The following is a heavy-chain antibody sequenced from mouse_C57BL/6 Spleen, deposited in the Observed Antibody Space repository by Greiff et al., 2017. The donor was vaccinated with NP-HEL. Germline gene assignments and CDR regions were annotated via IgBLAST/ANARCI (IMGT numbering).Heavy chain of an antibody. CDR3: ARSDDYEGAY. Sequence: VQRVESGPELVKPGASVKISCKASGYAFSSSWMNWVKQRPGKGLEWIGRIYPGDGDTNYNGKFKGKATLTADKSSSTAYMQLSSLTSEDSAVYFCARSDDYEGAYWGQGTLVTVSA. CDR1: GYAFSSSW. CDR2: IYPGDGDT. D-gene: IGHD2-4*01. V-gene: IGHV1-82*01. J-gene: IGHJ3*01.